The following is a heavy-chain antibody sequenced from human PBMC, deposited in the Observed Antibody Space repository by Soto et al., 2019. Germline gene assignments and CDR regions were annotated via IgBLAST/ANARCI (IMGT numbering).Heavy chain of an antibody. Sequence: GGSLRLSCVASGFTFSTYDMNRVRQAPGKGLEWVSSINRASIYIYYADSVRGRFTISRDNAKNSLYLQMDSLRVEDTAVYYCARRTVTTYHYFDYWGQGTLVTVSS. J-gene: IGHJ4*02. V-gene: IGHV3-21*01. CDR1: GFTFSTYD. CDR3: ARRTVTTYHYFDY. CDR2: INRASIYI. D-gene: IGHD4-17*01.